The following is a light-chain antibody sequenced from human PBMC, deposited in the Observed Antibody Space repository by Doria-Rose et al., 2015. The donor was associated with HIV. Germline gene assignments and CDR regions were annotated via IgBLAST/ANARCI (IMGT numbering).Light chain of an antibody. CDR2: DGS. CDR1: QSFSSTY. J-gene: IGKJ1*01. Sequence: TQSPGTLSLSPGERATLSCRASQSFSSTYLAWYQHKPDQARSLLIYDGSTRATGIPDRLSASGSGTDFTHTINRLEPADFALYYCHQYGSTWTFGQGPKVEI. V-gene: IGKV3-20*01. CDR3: HQYGSTWT.